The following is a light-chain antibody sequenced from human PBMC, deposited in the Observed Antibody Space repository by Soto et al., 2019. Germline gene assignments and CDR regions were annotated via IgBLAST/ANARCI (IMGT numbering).Light chain of an antibody. Sequence: QLVLTQSPSDSASLGASVKLTCTLSSGHSNYAIAWHQQQPEKGPRYLMKVNSDGSHRKGDGIPARFSGSSSGAQRYLTISSLQSEDEADYYCQTWGTGIRVFGTGTKLTVL. CDR1: SGHSNYA. CDR2: VNSDGSH. V-gene: IGLV4-69*01. CDR3: QTWGTGIRV. J-gene: IGLJ1*01.